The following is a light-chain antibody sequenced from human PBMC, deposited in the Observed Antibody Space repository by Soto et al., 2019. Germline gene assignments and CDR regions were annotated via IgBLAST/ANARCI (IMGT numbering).Light chain of an antibody. Sequence: QSVLTQPPSASGTPGQRVSISCSGSSSNIGSNYVYWYQQVPGTTPKLLIYKNNQRPSGVPDRFSGCKSGTSASLAISGLRSEDEADYYCAVWDDSLSGREVFGGGTKLTVL. CDR1: SSNIGSNY. V-gene: IGLV1-47*01. J-gene: IGLJ2*01. CDR3: AVWDDSLSGREV. CDR2: KNN.